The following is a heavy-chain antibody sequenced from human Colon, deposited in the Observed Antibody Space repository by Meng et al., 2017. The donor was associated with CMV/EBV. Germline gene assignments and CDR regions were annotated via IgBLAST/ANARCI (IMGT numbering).Heavy chain of an antibody. CDR1: GFIFSDYS. CDR3: ARSKMRQWLVRDRYFDH. Sequence: GESLKISCGASGFIFSDYSMSWIRQAPGKGLEWLSYMTNSGKTITYADSVKGRFTISRDNAKNSLYLDMNSLRAEDTAVYYCARSKMRQWLVRDRYFDHWGQGMLVTVSS. J-gene: IGHJ4*02. CDR2: MTNSGKTI. D-gene: IGHD6-19*01. V-gene: IGHV3-11*01.